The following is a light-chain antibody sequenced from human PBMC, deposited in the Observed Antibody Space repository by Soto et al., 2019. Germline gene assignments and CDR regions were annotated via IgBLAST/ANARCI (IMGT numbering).Light chain of an antibody. CDR3: QQYNSYPFT. CDR1: QSITSW. CDR2: KAS. J-gene: IGKJ3*01. Sequence: DIQMTQSPSTLSASVGDRVTITCRASQSITSWLAWYQQKPGKAPKVMIYKASSLESGVPSRFSGSGSGTEFTLTISSLQPDDFATYYCQQYNSYPFTFGPGTKVDI. V-gene: IGKV1-5*03.